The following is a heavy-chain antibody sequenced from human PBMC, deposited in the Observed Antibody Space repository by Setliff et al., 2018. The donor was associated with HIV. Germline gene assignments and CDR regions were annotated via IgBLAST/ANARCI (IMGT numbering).Heavy chain of an antibody. Sequence: SETLSLTCTVSGGSIRSSSYYWAWLRQSPGKGLEWIGSMFYSGRTYHNPSLKSRVTISIDTSKNQFSLKLSSVTAADTAVYYCARLAGQRTIAAADYFFDFWGQGALVTVSS. V-gene: IGHV4-39*07. CDR1: GGSIRSSSYY. D-gene: IGHD6-13*01. CDR3: ARLAGQRTIAAADYFFDF. J-gene: IGHJ4*02. CDR2: MFYSGRT.